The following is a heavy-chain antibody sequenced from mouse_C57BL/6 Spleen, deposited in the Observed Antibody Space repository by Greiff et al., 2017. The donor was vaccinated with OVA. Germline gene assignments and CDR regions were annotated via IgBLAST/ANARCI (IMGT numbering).Heavy chain of an antibody. CDR3: ARELGLWYFDV. CDR1: GYTFTSYW. D-gene: IGHD4-1*01. Sequence: QVQLQQPGAELVRPGTSVKLSCKASGYTFTSYWMHWVKQRPGQGLEWIGVIDPSDSYTNYNQKFKGKGTLTVDTSSSTAYMQLSSLTSEDSAVYYCARELGLWYFDVWGTGTTVTVSS. V-gene: IGHV1-59*01. CDR2: IDPSDSYT. J-gene: IGHJ1*03.